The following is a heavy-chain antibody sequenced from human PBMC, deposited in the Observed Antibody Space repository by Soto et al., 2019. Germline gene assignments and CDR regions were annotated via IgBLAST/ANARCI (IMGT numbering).Heavy chain of an antibody. Sequence: GASVKFHCKASGYTFTGYYIHWVREAPGQGLEWMGWINPQTGGTSYAQKFQGRVTLSRDTSINTAYLELTRVRFDDAAVYFCARERYQVISDGMDVWGQGTTVTVSS. CDR1: GYTFTGYY. D-gene: IGHD2-2*01. CDR2: INPQTGGT. V-gene: IGHV1-2*02. J-gene: IGHJ6*02. CDR3: ARERYQVISDGMDV.